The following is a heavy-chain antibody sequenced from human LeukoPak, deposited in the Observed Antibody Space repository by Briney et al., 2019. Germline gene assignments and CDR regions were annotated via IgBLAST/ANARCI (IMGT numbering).Heavy chain of an antibody. V-gene: IGHV3-66*02. CDR2: IYSGGST. CDR1: GFTVSSNY. J-gene: IGHJ4*02. Sequence: GGSLRLSCAASGFTVSSNYMSWVRQAPGKGLEWVSVIYSGGSTYYADSVKGRFTISRDNSKNTLYLQMNSLRAEDTAVYYCAIETTVTAGGGLPHQYTNDYWGQGTLVTVSS. D-gene: IGHD4-17*01. CDR3: AIETTVTAGGGLPHQYTNDY.